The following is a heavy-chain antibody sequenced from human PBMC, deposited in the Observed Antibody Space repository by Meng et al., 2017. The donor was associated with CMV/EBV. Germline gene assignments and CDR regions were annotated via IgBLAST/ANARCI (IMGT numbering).Heavy chain of an antibody. V-gene: IGHV1-8*03. D-gene: IGHD6-6*01. CDR2: MNPNSGNT. CDR3: ASGSSGDSSSSGFFDY. J-gene: IGHJ4*02. CDR1: GYTFTSYD. Sequence: ASVKVSCKASGYTFTSYDINWVRQATGQGLEWMGWMNPNSGNTGYAQKFQGRVTITRNTSISTAYMELSSLRSEDTAVYYCASGSSGDSSSSGFFDYWGQGTLVTVPQ.